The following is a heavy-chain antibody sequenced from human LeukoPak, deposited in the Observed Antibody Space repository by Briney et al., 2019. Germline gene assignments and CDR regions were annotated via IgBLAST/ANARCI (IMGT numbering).Heavy chain of an antibody. Sequence: GGSLRLSCVVSGFTFSSYAMGWVRQAPGKRLEWVSAISGNGGSTYYADSVKGRFTISRDNSKNTLYLQMNSLRADDTALYYCAKTKSSSWHNDAFDMWGQGTMVTVSS. CDR1: GFTFSSYA. CDR3: AKTKSSSWHNDAFDM. D-gene: IGHD6-13*01. CDR2: ISGNGGST. J-gene: IGHJ3*02. V-gene: IGHV3-23*01.